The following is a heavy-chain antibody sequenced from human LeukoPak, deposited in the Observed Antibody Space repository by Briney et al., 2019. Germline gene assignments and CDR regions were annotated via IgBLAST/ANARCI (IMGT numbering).Heavy chain of an antibody. J-gene: IGHJ3*02. CDR1: GYTFTSYD. CDR3: ARVIMITFGGVIAIDAFDI. D-gene: IGHD3-16*02. V-gene: IGHV1-8*03. Sequence: ASVKVSCKASGYTFTSYDINWVRQAPGQGLEWMGWMNPNSGNTGCAQKFQGRVTITRNTSISTAYMELSSLRSEDTAVYYCARVIMITFGGVIAIDAFDIWGQGTMVTVSS. CDR2: MNPNSGNT.